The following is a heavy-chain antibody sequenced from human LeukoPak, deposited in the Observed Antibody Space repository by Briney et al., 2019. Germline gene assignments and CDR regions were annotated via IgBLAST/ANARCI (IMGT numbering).Heavy chain of an antibody. CDR3: ARITGIEAAGDY. Sequence: GGSLRLSCAASGFTFNTYAMSWVRQAPGKGLEWVANIKHDGSEKFYVDSVKGRFIISRDNAKNSLFLQLNSLRDEDTAVYYCARITGIEAAGDYWGQGTLVTVSS. CDR1: GFTFNTYA. J-gene: IGHJ4*02. D-gene: IGHD6-25*01. CDR2: IKHDGSEK. V-gene: IGHV3-7*04.